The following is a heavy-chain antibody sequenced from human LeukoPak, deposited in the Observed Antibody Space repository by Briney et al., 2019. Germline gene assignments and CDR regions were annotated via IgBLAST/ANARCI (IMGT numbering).Heavy chain of an antibody. D-gene: IGHD2-15*01. CDR2: ISAYNGNT. CDR3: ARGGYCSGGSCYFFYGMDV. V-gene: IGHV1-18*04. CDR1: GYTFTSYG. Sequence: ASVTVSCEASGYTFTSYGINWVRQAPGQGLEGMGWISAYNGNTNYAQKLRGSVTMTIDTSTSTAYMELRSLRSDDTAVYYCARGGYCSGGSCYFFYGMDVWGKGTTVTVSS. J-gene: IGHJ6*04.